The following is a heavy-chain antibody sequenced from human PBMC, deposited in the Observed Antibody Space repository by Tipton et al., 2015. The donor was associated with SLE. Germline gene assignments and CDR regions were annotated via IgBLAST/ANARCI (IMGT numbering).Heavy chain of an antibody. Sequence: TLSLTCTVSGGSISSYYWSWIRQPPGKGLEWIGYIYYRGSTNYNPSLKSRVTISVDTSKNQFSLKLSSVTAADTAVYYCARDRRGWYFDLWGRGTLVTVSS. CDR2: IYYRGST. J-gene: IGHJ2*01. D-gene: IGHD3-10*01. CDR3: ARDRRGWYFDL. V-gene: IGHV4-59*12. CDR1: GGSISSYY.